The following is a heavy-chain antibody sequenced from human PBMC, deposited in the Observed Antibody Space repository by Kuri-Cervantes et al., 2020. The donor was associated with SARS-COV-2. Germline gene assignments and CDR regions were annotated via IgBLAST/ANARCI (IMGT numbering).Heavy chain of an antibody. CDR3: ARAFLRGGSDY. V-gene: IGHV3-74*01. CDR1: GFTFSNYW. J-gene: IGHJ4*02. CDR2: TNTDGSST. D-gene: IGHD1-26*01. Sequence: GGSLRLSCAASGFTFSNYWMHWVRQAPGKGLVWVSRTNTDGSSTSYADSVKGRFTISRDNTKNTLYLQMNSLRAEDTAVYYCARAFLRGGSDYWGQATLVTVSS.